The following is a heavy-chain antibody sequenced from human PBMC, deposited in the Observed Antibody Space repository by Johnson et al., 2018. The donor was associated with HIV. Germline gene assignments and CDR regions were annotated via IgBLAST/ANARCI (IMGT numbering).Heavy chain of an antibody. V-gene: IGHV3-30*04. D-gene: IGHD7-27*01. CDR1: GFTFSSYA. J-gene: IGHJ3*02. CDR2: ISYDGSNK. CDR3: ARENWGQRMNAFDI. Sequence: VQLVESGGGVVQPGRSLRLSCAASGFTFSSYAMHWVRQAPGKGLEWVAVISYDGSNKYYADSVKGRFTISRDNSENTLYLQMNSLRAEDTAVYYCARENWGQRMNAFDIWGQGTMVTVSS.